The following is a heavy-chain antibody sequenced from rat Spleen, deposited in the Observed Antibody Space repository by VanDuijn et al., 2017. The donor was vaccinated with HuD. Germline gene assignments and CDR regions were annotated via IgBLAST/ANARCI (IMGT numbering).Heavy chain of an antibody. CDR1: GFSLTNYH. V-gene: IGHV2-43*01. CDR2: IWTGGST. Sequence: QVQLKESGPGLVQPSQTLSLTCTVSGFSLTNYHVSWVRQPPGKGLEWMGVIWTGGSTDYNSALKSRLSISRDTSKSQVFLKMNSLQTEDIATYYCAGSSGYDVMDAWGQGASVTVSS. J-gene: IGHJ4*01. D-gene: IGHD4-3*01. CDR3: AGSSGYDVMDA.